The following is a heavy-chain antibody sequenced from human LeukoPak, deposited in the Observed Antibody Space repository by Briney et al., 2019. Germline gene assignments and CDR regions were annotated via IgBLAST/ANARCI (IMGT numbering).Heavy chain of an antibody. J-gene: IGHJ4*02. CDR2: INPNSGDT. CDR3: ARWRGYASDWSGALDD. D-gene: IGHD6-19*01. CDR1: GYTFTGHY. V-gene: IGHV1-2*02. Sequence: ASVKVSCKASGYTFTGHYMHWVRQAPGQGLEWMGWINPNSGDTKYAQKFQGRVTMTRDTSTSTAYMGMSRLRSDDTALYYCARWRGYASDWSGALDDWGQGTLVTVSS.